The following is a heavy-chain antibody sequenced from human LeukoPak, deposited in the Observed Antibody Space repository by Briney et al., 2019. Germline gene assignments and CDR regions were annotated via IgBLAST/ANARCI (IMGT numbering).Heavy chain of an antibody. CDR2: IYHSRST. D-gene: IGHD3-9*01. CDR1: GGSISSNNW. V-gene: IGHV4-4*02. Sequence: SETLSLTCGVSGGSISSNNWWSWVRQPPGKGLEWIGEIYHSRSTNYNPSLKSRVTISVDTSKNQFSLKLSSVTAADTAVYYCARRFHSSLTGYQIDYWGQGTLVTVSS. CDR3: ARRFHSSLTGYQIDY. J-gene: IGHJ4*02.